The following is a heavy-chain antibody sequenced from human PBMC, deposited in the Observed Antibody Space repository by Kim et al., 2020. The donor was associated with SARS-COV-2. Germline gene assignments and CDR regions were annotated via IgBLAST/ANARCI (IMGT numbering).Heavy chain of an antibody. CDR2: INPNSGGT. V-gene: IGHV1-2*06. D-gene: IGHD6-13*01. CDR1: GYTFTGYY. CDR3: ARGPFWQQLQNWFDP. Sequence: ASVKVSCKASGYTFTGYYMHWVRQAPGQGLEWMGRINPNSGGTNYAQKFQGRVTMTRDTSISTAYMELSRLRSDDTAVYYCARGPFWQQLQNWFDPWGQGTLVTVSS. J-gene: IGHJ5*02.